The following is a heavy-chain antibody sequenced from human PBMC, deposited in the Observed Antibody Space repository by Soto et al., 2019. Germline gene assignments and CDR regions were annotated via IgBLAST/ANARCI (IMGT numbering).Heavy chain of an antibody. CDR1: GGTFSSYG. J-gene: IGHJ3*02. D-gene: IGHD6-19*01. CDR2: ISPMVGMA. Sequence: QVQLVQSGAEEKKPGSSVRVSCKAPGGTFSSYGISWVRQAPGQGLEWMGGISPMVGMANYAERFQGRVTIIADESTSTAHMELRSLTSDDTATYYCARDVYNSGRDPRYIWGQGTMVTVSS. V-gene: IGHV1-69*01. CDR3: ARDVYNSGRDPRYI.